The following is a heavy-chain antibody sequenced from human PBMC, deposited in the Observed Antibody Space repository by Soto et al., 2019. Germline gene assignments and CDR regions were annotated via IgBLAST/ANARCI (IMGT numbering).Heavy chain of an antibody. CDR2: IYTSGNT. V-gene: IGHV4-4*07. CDR1: GGSISNYY. J-gene: IGHJ5*02. CDR3: ARDDTGDNGRAFDP. D-gene: IGHD2-21*02. Sequence: QVQLQESGPGLVKPSETLSLTCTVSGGSISNYYWSWIRQPAGQGLECIGRIYTSGNTNYNPSLKGRVTMPVDMSKNKYSVKLISGAAADTAVYYCARDDTGDNGRAFDPWGQGTLVTVSS.